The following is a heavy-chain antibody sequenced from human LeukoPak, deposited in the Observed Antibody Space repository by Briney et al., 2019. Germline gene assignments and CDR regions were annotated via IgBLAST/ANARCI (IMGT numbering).Heavy chain of an antibody. CDR2: ISGSGGST. D-gene: IGHD2-2*01. CDR3: AKENCSSTSCYYYFDY. J-gene: IGHJ4*02. CDR1: GFTFSNYA. V-gene: IGHV3-23*01. Sequence: GGSLRLSCAASGFTFSNYAMSWVRQAPGKGLEWVSAISGSGGSTYYADSVKGRFTISRDNSKNTLYLQMNSLRAEDTAVYYCAKENCSSTSCYYYFDYWGQGILVTVSS.